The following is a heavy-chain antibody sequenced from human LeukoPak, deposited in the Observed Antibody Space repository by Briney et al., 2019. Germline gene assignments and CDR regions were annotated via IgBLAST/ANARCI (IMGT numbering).Heavy chain of an antibody. J-gene: IGHJ4*02. V-gene: IGHV4-59*01. D-gene: IGHD1-7*01. CDR1: GGSISSYC. Sequence: SETLSLTCTVSGGSISSYCWSWIRQPPGKGLEWIGYIYYSGSTSYNPSLKSRVTISVDTSKNQFSLKLSSVTAADTAVYYCARPLTGTTLIFDYWGQGTLVTVSS. CDR2: IYYSGST. CDR3: ARPLTGTTLIFDY.